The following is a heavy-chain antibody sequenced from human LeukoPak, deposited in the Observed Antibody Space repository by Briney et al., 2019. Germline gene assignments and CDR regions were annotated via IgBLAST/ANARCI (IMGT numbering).Heavy chain of an antibody. D-gene: IGHD3-22*01. CDR3: ARLADYDSSGYFDY. J-gene: IGHJ4*02. V-gene: IGHV3-21*04. CDR1: GFTFSSYS. Sequence: GGSLRLSCAASGFTFSSYSMNWVRQAPGKGLEWFSSISSSSSYIYYADSVKGRFTISRDNAKNSLFLQMNSLRAEDTAVYYCARLADYDSSGYFDYWGQGTLVTVSS. CDR2: ISSSSSYI.